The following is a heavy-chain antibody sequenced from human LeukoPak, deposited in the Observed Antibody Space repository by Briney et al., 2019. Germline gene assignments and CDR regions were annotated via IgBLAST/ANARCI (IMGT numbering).Heavy chain of an antibody. Sequence: SETLSLTCTVSGGSISSHYWSWIRQPPGKGLEWIGYIYYSGSTNYNPSLKSRVTISVDTSKNQFSLKLSSVTAADTAVYYCARGQRCSGGSCYYRWYYFDYWGQGTLVTVSS. CDR2: IYYSGST. CDR3: ARGQRCSGGSCYYRWYYFDY. J-gene: IGHJ4*02. CDR1: GGSISSHY. V-gene: IGHV4-59*11. D-gene: IGHD2-15*01.